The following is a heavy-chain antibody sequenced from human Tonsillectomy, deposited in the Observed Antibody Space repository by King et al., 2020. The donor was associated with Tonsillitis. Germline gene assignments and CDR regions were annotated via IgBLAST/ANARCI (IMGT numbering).Heavy chain of an antibody. V-gene: IGHV4-59*01. D-gene: IGHD1-1*01. CDR3: ARLELVPVWFDP. J-gene: IGHJ5*02. CDR2: IYYSGST. Sequence: VQLQESGPGLVKPSETLSLTCTVSGGSISSYYWSWIRQPPGKGLEWIGYIYYSGSTNYNPSLKSRVTISVDTSKNQFSLKLSSVTAADTAVYYCARLELVPVWFDPWGQGTLVTVSS. CDR1: GGSISSYY.